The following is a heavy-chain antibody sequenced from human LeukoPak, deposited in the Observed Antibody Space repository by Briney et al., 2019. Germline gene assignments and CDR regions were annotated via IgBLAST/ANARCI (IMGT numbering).Heavy chain of an antibody. J-gene: IGHJ1*01. V-gene: IGHV3-21*01. CDR2: ISSSSSYI. D-gene: IGHD6-19*01. CDR1: GGSISSSS. Sequence: PSETLSLTCTVSGGSISSSSYYWGWIRQPPGKGLEWVSSISSSSSYIYYADSVKGRFTISRDNAKNSLYLQMNSLRAEDTAVYYCARPSLGSGWYGAAVWFQHWGQGTLVTVSS. CDR3: ARPSLGSGWYGAAVWFQH.